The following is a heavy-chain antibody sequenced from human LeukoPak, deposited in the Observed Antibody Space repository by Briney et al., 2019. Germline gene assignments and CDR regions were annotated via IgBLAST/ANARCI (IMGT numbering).Heavy chain of an antibody. J-gene: IGHJ4*02. V-gene: IGHV3-23*01. D-gene: IGHD6-19*01. Sequence: GGSLRLSCAASGFTFSSYAMSWVRQAPGKGLEWVSAISGSGGSTYYADSVKGRFTISRDSSKNTLYLQMNSLRAEDTAVYYCAKDKQWLVRFYFDYWGQGTLVTVSS. CDR1: GFTFSSYA. CDR2: ISGSGGST. CDR3: AKDKQWLVRFYFDY.